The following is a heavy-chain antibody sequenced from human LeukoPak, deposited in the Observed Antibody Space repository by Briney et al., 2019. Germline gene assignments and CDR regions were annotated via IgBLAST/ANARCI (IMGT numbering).Heavy chain of an antibody. V-gene: IGHV4-59*08. J-gene: IGHJ4*02. CDR3: ARHYSGYYFDY. Sequence: PSETLSLTCTVSGGSISSYYLSWIRQPPGQGLEWIGYIYYSGSTNYNPSLKTRVTISVDTSKNQFSLKLSSVTAADTAVYYCARHYSGYYFDYWGQGTLVTVSS. CDR1: GGSISSYY. CDR2: IYYSGST. D-gene: IGHD1-26*01.